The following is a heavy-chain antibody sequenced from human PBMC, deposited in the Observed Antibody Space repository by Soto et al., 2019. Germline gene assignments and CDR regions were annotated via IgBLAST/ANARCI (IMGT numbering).Heavy chain of an antibody. CDR1: GGSISSGGYS. Sequence: SETLSLTCAVSGGSISSGGYSWSWIRQPPGKGLEWIGCIYHSGSTYYNPSLKSRVTISVDRSKNQFSLKLSSVTAADTAVYYCARAGSTNWFDPWGQGTLVTVSS. CDR3: ARAGSTNWFDP. D-gene: IGHD2-2*01. V-gene: IGHV4-30-2*01. CDR2: IYHSGST. J-gene: IGHJ5*02.